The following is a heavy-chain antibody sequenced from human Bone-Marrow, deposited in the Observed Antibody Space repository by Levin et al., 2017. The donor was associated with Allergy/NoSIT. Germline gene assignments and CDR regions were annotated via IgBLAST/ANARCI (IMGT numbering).Heavy chain of an antibody. D-gene: IGHD3-16*01. Sequence: ASVKVSCKASGYTFTGPYIHWIRQAPGHGLEWMGRIDPISGVTIYTQTFQGRVTMTRDTSISTAYMELSRLRPDDTAMYFCARDVGIPGRGNALNIWGQGTMVTVSS. CDR3: ARDVGIPGRGNALNI. CDR1: GYTFTGPY. CDR2: IDPISGVT. V-gene: IGHV1-2*06. J-gene: IGHJ3*02.